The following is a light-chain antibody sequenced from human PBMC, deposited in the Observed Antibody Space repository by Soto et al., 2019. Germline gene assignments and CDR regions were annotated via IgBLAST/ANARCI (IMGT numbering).Light chain of an antibody. CDR1: QSVSSN. CDR2: GAS. V-gene: IGKV3-15*01. Sequence: EIVLTQSPGTLSLSPGERATLSCRASQSVSSNLAWYQQKPGQAPRLLIYGASTRATGIPARFSGSGSGTEFTLTFSSLQSEDFAVYYCQQYNNWSRTFGQGTKVDIK. CDR3: QQYNNWSRT. J-gene: IGKJ1*01.